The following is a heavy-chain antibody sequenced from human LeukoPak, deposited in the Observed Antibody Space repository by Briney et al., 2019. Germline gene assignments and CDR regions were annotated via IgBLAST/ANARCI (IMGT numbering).Heavy chain of an antibody. D-gene: IGHD6-13*01. V-gene: IGHV3-9*01. CDR2: ISWNSGRI. CDR3: AKVSGYNSSPTWDYMDV. CDR1: GFNFDDNA. J-gene: IGHJ6*03. Sequence: GGSLRLSCVASGFNFDDNAMHWVRQAPGKGLEWVSGISWNSGRIVYAGSVKGRFTISRDNARNSLYLQMNSLIPEDTALYYCAKVSGYNSSPTWDYMDVWGKGTTVTVSS.